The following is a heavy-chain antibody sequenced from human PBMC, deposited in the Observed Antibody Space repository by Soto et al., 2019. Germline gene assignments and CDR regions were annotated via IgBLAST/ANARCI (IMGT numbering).Heavy chain of an antibody. V-gene: IGHV2-70*20. CDR1: GFSLSTSGMS. CDR2: IDWDDDK. J-gene: IGHJ4*02. CDR3: ARPTYYYGSGSYYIGHFDD. Sequence: SGPTLVNPTQTLTLTCTFSGFSLSTSGMSVSWVRQPPGKALEWLALIDWDDDKYYSTSLKTRLTISKDTSKNQVVLTMTNMDPVDTATYYCARPTYYYGSGSYYIGHFDDWAQGSLVTVSS. D-gene: IGHD3-10*01.